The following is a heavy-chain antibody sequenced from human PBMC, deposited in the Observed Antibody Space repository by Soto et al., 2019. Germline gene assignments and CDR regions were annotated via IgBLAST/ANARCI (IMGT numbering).Heavy chain of an antibody. CDR1: GYSFYTYW. Sequence: EVQLVQSGAEVKKPGESLKISCMGCGYSFYTYWIGWLRQLPGKGLEWMGIIYPGDSDTRYRPSFQGQVTISAEKSVNTAYLQWSSQKAPDTAMYYCAREIRTEDFEMWGQWTVVIVYS. D-gene: IGHD2-21*02. V-gene: IGHV5-51*03. J-gene: IGHJ3*02. CDR3: AREIRTEDFEM. CDR2: IYPGDSDT.